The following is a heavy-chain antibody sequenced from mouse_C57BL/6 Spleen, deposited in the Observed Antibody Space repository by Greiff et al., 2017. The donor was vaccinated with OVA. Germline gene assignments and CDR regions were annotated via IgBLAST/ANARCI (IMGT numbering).Heavy chain of an antibody. CDR3: ARRSLLRDYYAMDY. V-gene: IGHV1-26*01. Sequence: EVQLQQSGPELVKPGASVKISCKASGYTFTDYYMNWVKQSHGKSLEWIGDINPNNGGTSYNQKFKGKATLTVDKSSSTAYMELRSLTSEDSAVYYGARRSLLRDYYAMDYWGQGTSVTVSS. CDR2: INPNNGGT. J-gene: IGHJ4*01. CDR1: GYTFTDYY. D-gene: IGHD1-2*01.